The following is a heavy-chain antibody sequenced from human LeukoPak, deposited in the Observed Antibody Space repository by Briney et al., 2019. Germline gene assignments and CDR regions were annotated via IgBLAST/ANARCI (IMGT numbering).Heavy chain of an antibody. V-gene: IGHV4-31*03. J-gene: IGHJ6*03. D-gene: IGHD3-22*01. CDR2: IYHAGST. CDR3: ARATHYSASTGGPYMDV. Sequence: PSETLSLTCTVSGGSISSGGYFWSWIRQHPGKGLEWIAHIYHAGSTHDNPSLRGRVAISLDTSANQFSPRLSSVTAADTAVYFCARATHYSASTGGPYMDVWGQGTTVTVSS. CDR1: GGSISSGGYF.